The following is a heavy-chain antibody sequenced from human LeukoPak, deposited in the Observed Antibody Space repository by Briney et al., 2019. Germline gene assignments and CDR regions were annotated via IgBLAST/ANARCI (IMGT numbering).Heavy chain of an antibody. D-gene: IGHD2-2*02. CDR3: ARVVPAAIIDY. Sequence: SETLSLTCTVSGGSISSGGYYWSWIRQPPGKGLEWIGYIYHSGSTYYNPSLKSRVTISVDRSKNQFSLKLSSVTAADTAVYYCARVVPAAIIDYWGQGTLVTVSS. CDR2: IYHSGST. V-gene: IGHV4-30-2*01. J-gene: IGHJ4*02. CDR1: GGSISSGGYY.